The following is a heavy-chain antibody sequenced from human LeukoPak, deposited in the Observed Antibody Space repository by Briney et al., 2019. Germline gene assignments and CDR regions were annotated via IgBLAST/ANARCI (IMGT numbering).Heavy chain of an antibody. CDR1: GGSISSYY. Sequence: PSETLSLTCTVSGGSISSYYWSWIRQPPGKGLEWIGYIYYSGSTNYNPSLKSRVTISVDTSKNQFSLKLSSVTAADTAVYYCARHFSSGHPDAFDIWGQGTMVTVSS. CDR2: IYYSGST. V-gene: IGHV4-59*08. J-gene: IGHJ3*02. CDR3: ARHFSSGHPDAFDI. D-gene: IGHD3-22*01.